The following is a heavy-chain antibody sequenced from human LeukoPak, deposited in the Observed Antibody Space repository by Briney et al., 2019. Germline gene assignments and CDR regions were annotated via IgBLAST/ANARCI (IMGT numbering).Heavy chain of an antibody. CDR1: GFTFNNYG. CDR3: AKRPPYDFWSGYSNWFDP. J-gene: IGHJ5*02. Sequence: GGSLRLSCAASGFTFNNYGMHWVRQAPGKGLEWVAFIRYDGTYKYYADSVKGRFTISRDNSKNTLYLQMNSLRAEDTAVYYCAKRPPYDFWSGYSNWFDPWGQGTLVTVSS. D-gene: IGHD3-3*01. CDR2: IRYDGTYK. V-gene: IGHV3-30*02.